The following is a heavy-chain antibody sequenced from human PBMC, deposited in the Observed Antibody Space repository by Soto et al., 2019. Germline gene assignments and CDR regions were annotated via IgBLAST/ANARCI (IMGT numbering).Heavy chain of an antibody. CDR3: ARQPDYGHHPDAFDI. J-gene: IGHJ3*02. V-gene: IGHV4-39*01. Sequence: SETLSLTCTVSGGSISSSSYYWGWIRQPPGKGLEWIGSIYYSGSTYYNPSLKSRVTISVDTSKNQFSLKLSSVTAADTAVYYCARQPDYGHHPDAFDIWGQGTMVTVSS. CDR2: IYYSGST. D-gene: IGHD4-17*01. CDR1: GGSISSSSYY.